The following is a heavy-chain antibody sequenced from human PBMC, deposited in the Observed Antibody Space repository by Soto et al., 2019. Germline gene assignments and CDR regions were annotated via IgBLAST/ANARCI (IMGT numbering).Heavy chain of an antibody. V-gene: IGHV3-30*18. D-gene: IGHD3-22*01. J-gene: IGHJ4*02. Sequence: QVQLVESGGGVVQPGRSLRLSCAASGFTFSSYGMHWVRQAPGKGLEWVAVISEDGSNKYYADSLKGRFTISRDNSKNTLYLQMNSLRAEDTAVYYCAKEWVYDTSGWSFDYWGQGTLVTVSS. CDR2: ISEDGSNK. CDR3: AKEWVYDTSGWSFDY. CDR1: GFTFSSYG.